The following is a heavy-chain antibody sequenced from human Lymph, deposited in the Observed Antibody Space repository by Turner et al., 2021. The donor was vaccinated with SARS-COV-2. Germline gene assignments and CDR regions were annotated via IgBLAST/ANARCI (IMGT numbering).Heavy chain of an antibody. J-gene: IGHJ4*02. CDR3: ARGDYYGSGSYPGKTFDC. CDR1: GFPFSSYA. Sequence: QVQLVEPGGGLVQPGRALQLSRAAPGFPFSSYAMHWVRQAPGKGLEWVAVISYDGSNKYYADSVKGRFTISRDNSKNTLYLQMNSLRAEDTAVYYCARGDYYGSGSYPGKTFDCWGQGTLVTVSS. V-gene: IGHV3-30-3*01. CDR2: ISYDGSNK. D-gene: IGHD3-10*01.